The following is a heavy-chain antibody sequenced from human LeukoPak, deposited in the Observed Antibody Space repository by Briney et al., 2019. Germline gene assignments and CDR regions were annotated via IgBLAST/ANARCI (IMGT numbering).Heavy chain of an antibody. J-gene: IGHJ4*02. CDR1: GFTFSDYW. D-gene: IGHD6-19*01. Sequence: PGGALRLSCAGSGFTFSDYWMRWVRQAPGKGLEWVASIKKEDGYEKIYVDSVKGRFTISRDNAENSVYLQMNSLRIEDTAMYYCARGGAVAGKYVYWGQGTLVTVSS. CDR3: ARGGAVAGKYVY. V-gene: IGHV3-7*01. CDR2: IKKEDGYEK.